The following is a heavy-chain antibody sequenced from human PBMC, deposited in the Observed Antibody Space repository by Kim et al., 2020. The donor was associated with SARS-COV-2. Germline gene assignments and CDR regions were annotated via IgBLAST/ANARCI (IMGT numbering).Heavy chain of an antibody. D-gene: IGHD1-26*01. Sequence: PSLKSRVTISVDTSKNQFSLKLSSVTAADTAVYYCARAPLGATTRYYFDYWGQGTLVTVSS. J-gene: IGHJ4*02. CDR3: ARAPLGATTRYYFDY. V-gene: IGHV4-59*01.